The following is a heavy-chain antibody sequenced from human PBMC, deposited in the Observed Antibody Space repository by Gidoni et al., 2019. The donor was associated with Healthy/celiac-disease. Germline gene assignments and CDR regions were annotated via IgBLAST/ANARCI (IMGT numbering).Heavy chain of an antibody. CDR3: ARRIGGSSSWARGWYFDL. CDR2: IYPGDSDT. J-gene: IGHJ2*01. CDR1: GYSFTSYW. V-gene: IGHV5-51*01. Sequence: EVQLVQSGAEVKKPGESLKISCTGSGYSFTSYWIGWVRQMPGKGLEWMGIIYPGDSDTRYSPSFQGQVTISADKSISTAYLQWSSLKASDTAMYYCARRIGGSSSWARGWYFDLWGRGTLVTVSS. D-gene: IGHD6-13*01.